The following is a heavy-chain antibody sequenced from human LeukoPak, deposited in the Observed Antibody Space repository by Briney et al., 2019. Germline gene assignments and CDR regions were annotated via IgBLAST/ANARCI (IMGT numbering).Heavy chain of an antibody. CDR2: ISGYNGNT. CDR3: ARDSYYDSSGYYSSEYFQH. D-gene: IGHD3-22*01. Sequence: ASVKVSCKASGYTFISYGISWVRQAPGQGLEWMGWISGYNGNTNYAQNLQGRVTMTTDTSTNTAYMELRSLRSDDTAVYYCARDSYYDSSGYYSSEYFQHWGQGTLVTVSS. V-gene: IGHV1-18*01. J-gene: IGHJ1*01. CDR1: GYTFISYG.